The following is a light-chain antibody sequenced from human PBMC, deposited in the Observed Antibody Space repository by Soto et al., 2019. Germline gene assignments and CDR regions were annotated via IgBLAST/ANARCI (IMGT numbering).Light chain of an antibody. V-gene: IGKV1-39*01. J-gene: IGKJ1*01. CDR3: QQAYSFPRT. CDR2: AAR. Sequence: DIQLTQSPSSLSPSVGDRITLSCRASQSISRNLNWYQQMPGKAPSLLIYAARDLQSGVPGRFSGSGSGTEFNLTINSLQPEDFATYTCQQAYSFPRTFGQGTKVELK. CDR1: QSISRN.